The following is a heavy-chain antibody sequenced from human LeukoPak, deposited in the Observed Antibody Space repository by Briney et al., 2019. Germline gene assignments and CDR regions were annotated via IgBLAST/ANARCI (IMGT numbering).Heavy chain of an antibody. CDR2: IYHSGST. V-gene: IGHV4-38-2*01. Sequence: PSETLSLTCAVSGYSISSGYYWGWIRQPPGKGLEWIGSIYHSGSTYYNPSLKSRVTMSVDTSKDQFSLKLSSVTAADTAVYYCARRQLGRVSAAGTYYFDYWGQGTLVTVSS. J-gene: IGHJ4*02. CDR1: GYSISSGYY. CDR3: ARRQLGRVSAAGTYYFDY. D-gene: IGHD6-13*01.